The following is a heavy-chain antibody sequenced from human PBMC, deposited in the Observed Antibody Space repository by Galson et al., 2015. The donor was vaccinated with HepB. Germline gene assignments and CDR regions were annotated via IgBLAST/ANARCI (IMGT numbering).Heavy chain of an antibody. CDR2: IIPIFGTA. V-gene: IGHV1-69*13. Sequence: SVKVSCKASGGTFSSYAISWVRQAPGQGLEWMGGIIPIFGTANYAQKFQGRVTITADESTSTAYMELSSLRSEDTAVYYCARDLGETDGSWYQIAGPGGTMDVWGQGTTVTVSS. D-gene: IGHD6-13*01. CDR3: ARDLGETDGSWYQIAGPGGTMDV. CDR1: GGTFSSYA. J-gene: IGHJ6*02.